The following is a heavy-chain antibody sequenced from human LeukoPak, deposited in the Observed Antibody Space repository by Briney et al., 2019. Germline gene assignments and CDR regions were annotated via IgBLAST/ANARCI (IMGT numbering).Heavy chain of an antibody. CDR2: IHPNSGDT. J-gene: IGHJ4*02. D-gene: IGHD6-19*01. Sequence: ASVKVSCKASGFTFTGYCIHWVRQAPGQGLEWMGWIHPNSGDTSSAQKFQGRVTMTRDTSITTAYMELSRLRSDDTAVYYCARFSSDWYEGDYWGQGTLVTVSS. V-gene: IGHV1-2*02. CDR1: GFTFTGYC. CDR3: ARFSSDWYEGDY.